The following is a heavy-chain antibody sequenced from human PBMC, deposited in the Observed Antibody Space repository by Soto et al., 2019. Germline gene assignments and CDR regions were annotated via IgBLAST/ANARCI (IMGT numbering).Heavy chain of an antibody. CDR1: GFSLTSPGMC. V-gene: IGHV2-70*13. J-gene: IGHJ6*02. D-gene: IGHD1-20*01. CDR3: ARSIRGPRRFNGMDV. Sequence: SGPTLVNPTETLTLTCTFSGFSLTSPGMCVSWIRQSPGKALEWLALIERDDDDKYYSTSLKTRLTTSKDTRKNQVVLTMANMEPADTATYYCARSIRGPRRFNGMDVWGQGTTVTVSS. CDR2: IERDDDDK.